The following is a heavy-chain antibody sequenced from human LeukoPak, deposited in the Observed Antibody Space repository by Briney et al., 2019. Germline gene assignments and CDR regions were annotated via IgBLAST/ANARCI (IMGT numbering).Heavy chain of an antibody. CDR3: ARVHGYGGNIPGFEY. CDR2: INPNSGGT. V-gene: IGHV1-2*02. CDR1: GYTFIGYY. Sequence: ASVNVSCKASGYTFIGYYMHWVRQAPGQGLEWMGWINPNSGGTNYAQKLQGRVTMTRDTSISTAYMELSRLRSDDTAVYYCARVHGYGGNIPGFEYWGQGTLVTVSS. D-gene: IGHD4-23*01. J-gene: IGHJ4*02.